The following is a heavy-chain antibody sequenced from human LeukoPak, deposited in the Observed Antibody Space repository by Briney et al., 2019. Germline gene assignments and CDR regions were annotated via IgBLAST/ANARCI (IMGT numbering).Heavy chain of an antibody. D-gene: IGHD3-10*01. J-gene: IGHJ6*03. CDR3: ARAGGLLSYYYMDV. V-gene: IGHV1-69*05. CDR1: GGTFSSYA. CDR2: IIPIFGTA. Sequence: GASVKVSCEASGGTFSSYAISWVRQAPGQGLEWMGGIIPIFGTANYAQKFQGRVTITTDESTSTAYMELSSLRSEDTAAYYCARAGGLLSYYYMDVWGKGTTVTVSS.